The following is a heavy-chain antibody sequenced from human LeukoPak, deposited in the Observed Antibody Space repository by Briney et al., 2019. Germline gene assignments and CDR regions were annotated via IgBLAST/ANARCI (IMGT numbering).Heavy chain of an antibody. V-gene: IGHV4-34*01. CDR1: GFMFDDYG. CDR3: ARDGYPLPFDY. Sequence: GSLRLSCAASGFMFDDYGMSWIRQPPGKGLEWIGEINHSGSTNYNPSLKSRVTISVDTSKNQFSLKLSSVTAADTAVYYCARDGYPLPFDYWGQGTLVTVSS. CDR2: INHSGST. D-gene: IGHD5-24*01. J-gene: IGHJ4*02.